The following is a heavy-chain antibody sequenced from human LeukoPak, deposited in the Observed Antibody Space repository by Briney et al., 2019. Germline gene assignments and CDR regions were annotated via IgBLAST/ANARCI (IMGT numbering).Heavy chain of an antibody. Sequence: GGSLRLSCAASGFIVRSNFMSWVRQAPGKGLEWVSVFYSGGSRYYADSVKGRLTISRDNSKNTLYFQMNSLRAEDTAVYYCARDIEDGVSWGQGTLVTVSS. CDR1: GFIVRSNF. CDR2: FYSGGSR. V-gene: IGHV3-66*01. D-gene: IGHD5-24*01. CDR3: ARDIEDGVS. J-gene: IGHJ5*02.